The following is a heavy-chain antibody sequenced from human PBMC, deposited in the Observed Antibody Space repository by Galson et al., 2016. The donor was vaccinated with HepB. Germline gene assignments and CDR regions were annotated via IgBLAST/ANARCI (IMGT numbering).Heavy chain of an antibody. Sequence: SLRLSCAASGFTFDDYTMHWVRQVPGKGLKWISLINWDGSTEDYADSVKGRFTISRDNSKNSLYLQMNSLRIEDTALYYCVKGRSRGTYSFDYWGLGTLVTVSS. CDR3: VKGRSRGTYSFDY. CDR2: INWDGSTE. J-gene: IGHJ4*02. D-gene: IGHD1-26*01. V-gene: IGHV3-43*01. CDR1: GFTFDDYT.